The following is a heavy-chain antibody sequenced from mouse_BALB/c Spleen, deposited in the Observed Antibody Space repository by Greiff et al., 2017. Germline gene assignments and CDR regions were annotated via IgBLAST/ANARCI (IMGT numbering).Heavy chain of an antibody. CDR3: ASMVTYYYAMDY. Sequence: VQRVESGPGLVQPSQSLSITCTVSGFSLTSYGVHWVRQSPGKGLEWLGVIWSGGSTDYNAAFISRLSISKDNSKSQVFFKMNSLQANDTAIYYCASMVTYYYAMDYWGQGTSVTVSS. D-gene: IGHD2-1*01. CDR1: GFSLTSYG. CDR2: IWSGGST. V-gene: IGHV2-2*02. J-gene: IGHJ4*01.